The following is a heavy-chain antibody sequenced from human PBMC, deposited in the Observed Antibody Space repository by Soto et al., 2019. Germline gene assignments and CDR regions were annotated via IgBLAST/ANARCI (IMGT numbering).Heavy chain of an antibody. Sequence: PAETRSFTLTVSDCSISSSSYDWGGIRQPPGKGLEWIGSNYYSGSTNYNPSFKSRVNISVDTSKNQFSLKLSSVTAADTAVYYCARSSGGATLFDYWGQGTLVTVSS. CDR2: NYYSGST. CDR1: DCSISSSSYD. V-gene: IGHV4-39*07. J-gene: IGHJ4*02. D-gene: IGHD1-26*01. CDR3: ARSSGGATLFDY.